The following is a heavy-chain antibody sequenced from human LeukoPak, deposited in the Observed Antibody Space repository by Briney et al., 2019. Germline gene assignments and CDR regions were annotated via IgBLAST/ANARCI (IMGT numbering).Heavy chain of an antibody. D-gene: IGHD3-10*01. Sequence: GGSLRLSCAASGFSFTSYGMHWVRQAPGKGLEWVALIAYDGYYKYYSDSVKGRFTISSDTSKNTLYLQMNSLRAEDTAVYYCARDLSPVVRASPMGYWGQGTLVTVSS. V-gene: IGHV3-30*03. CDR3: ARDLSPVVRASPMGY. CDR2: IAYDGYYK. J-gene: IGHJ4*02. CDR1: GFSFTSYG.